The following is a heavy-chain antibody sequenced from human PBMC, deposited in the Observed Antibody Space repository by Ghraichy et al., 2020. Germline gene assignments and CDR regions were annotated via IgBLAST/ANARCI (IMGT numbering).Heavy chain of an antibody. CDR2: IYSGGST. CDR1: GFSVSSNY. Sequence: GGSLRLSCAASGFSVSSNYMSWVRQAPGKGLEWVSVIYSGGSTYYADSVKGRFTISRDNSKNTLYLQMNSLRAEDTAMYYCARATYYYDSSGYAKTDAFDIWGQGTMVTVSS. V-gene: IGHV3-53*01. CDR3: ARATYYYDSSGYAKTDAFDI. D-gene: IGHD3-22*01. J-gene: IGHJ3*02.